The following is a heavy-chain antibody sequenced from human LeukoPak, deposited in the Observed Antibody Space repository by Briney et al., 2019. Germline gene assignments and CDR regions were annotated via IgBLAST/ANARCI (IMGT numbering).Heavy chain of an antibody. CDR2: IWYDGSNK. D-gene: IGHD3-22*01. CDR3: ARDAGYYDSSGYYYY. J-gene: IGHJ4*02. V-gene: IGHV3-33*08. CDR1: GFIFSSYA. Sequence: GRSLRLSCAASGFIFSSYAMHWVRQAPGKGLEWVAVIWYDGSNKYYADSVKGRFTISRDNSKNTLYLQMNSLRAEDTAVYYCARDAGYYDSSGYYYYWGQGTLVTVSS.